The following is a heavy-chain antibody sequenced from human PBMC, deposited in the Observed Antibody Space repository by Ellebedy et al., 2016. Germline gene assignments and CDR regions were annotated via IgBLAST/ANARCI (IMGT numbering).Heavy chain of an antibody. CDR3: ARGPPMGHDAFDI. V-gene: IGHV3-53*01. J-gene: IGHJ3*02. Sequence: GESLKISCAASGFTVSTNYMKWVRQAPGKGLEWVSAIFSDGNTYYADSVKGRFTISRDNSKNTLYLQMNSLRVEDTAVFYCARGPPMGHDAFDIWGQGTVVTVSS. CDR1: GFTVSTNY. CDR2: IFSDGNT. D-gene: IGHD5-24*01.